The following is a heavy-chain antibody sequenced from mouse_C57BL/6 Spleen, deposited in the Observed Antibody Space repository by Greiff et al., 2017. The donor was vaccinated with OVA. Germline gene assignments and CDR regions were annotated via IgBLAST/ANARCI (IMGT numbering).Heavy chain of an antibody. D-gene: IGHD2-1*01. J-gene: IGHJ4*01. V-gene: IGHV1-50*01. CDR3: ARSNYSGAMDY. CDR2: IDPSDSYT. Sequence: QVQLQQPGAELVKPGASVKLSCKASGYTFTSYWMQWVKQRPGQGLEWIGEIDPSDSYTNYNQKFKGKATLTVDTSSSTAYMQLSSLTSEDSAVYYCARSNYSGAMDYWGQGTSVTVSS. CDR1: GYTFTSYW.